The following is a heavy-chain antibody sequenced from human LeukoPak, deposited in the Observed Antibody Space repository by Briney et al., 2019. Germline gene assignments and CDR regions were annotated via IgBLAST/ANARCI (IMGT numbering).Heavy chain of an antibody. CDR2: TCSNSSPI. CDR3: ARDHDYGDYYYYGMDV. J-gene: IGHJ6*02. D-gene: IGHD4-17*01. Sequence: SGGSLRLSCAASGFTFSSYSMNWVRHAPGKGLEWVSYTCSNSSPIYYADSVKRRFTISRDNAKNSLYLQMHSLRAEDTAVYYCARDHDYGDYYYYGMDVWGQGTTVTVSS. CDR1: GFTFSSYS. V-gene: IGHV3-48*04.